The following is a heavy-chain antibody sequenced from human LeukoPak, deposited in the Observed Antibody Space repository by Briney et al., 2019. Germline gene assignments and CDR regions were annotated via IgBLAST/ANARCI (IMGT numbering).Heavy chain of an antibody. CDR2: INSNSGGT. V-gene: IGHV1-2*02. J-gene: IGHJ5*02. CDR1: GYTFTDYY. D-gene: IGHD1-1*01. CDR3: ARDQDWNRNWFDP. Sequence: ASVTVSCKASGYTFTDYYMHWVRQAPGQGLEWMGWINSNSGGTKYAQKFQGRVTMTRETSISTAYMELRRLRYDDTAVYYCARDQDWNRNWFDPWGQGTLVTVSS.